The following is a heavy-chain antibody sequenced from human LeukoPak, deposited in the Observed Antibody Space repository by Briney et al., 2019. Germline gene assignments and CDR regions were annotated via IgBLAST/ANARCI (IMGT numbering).Heavy chain of an antibody. D-gene: IGHD3-16*01. CDR2: IYYSGST. Sequence: SETLSLTCTVSGGSISSSSYYWGWIRQPPGKGLEWIGSIYYSGSTYYNPSLKSRVTISVDTSKNQFSLKLSSVTAADTAVYYCAGSYTTENAFDTWGQGTMVTVSS. CDR1: GGSISSSSYY. V-gene: IGHV4-39*01. CDR3: AGSYTTENAFDT. J-gene: IGHJ3*02.